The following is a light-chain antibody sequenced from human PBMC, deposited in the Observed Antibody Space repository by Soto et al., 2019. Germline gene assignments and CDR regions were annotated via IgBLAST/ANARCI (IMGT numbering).Light chain of an antibody. CDR3: QQYYSYPFT. J-gene: IGKJ3*01. CDR1: QGISSY. CDR2: AAS. V-gene: IGKV1-8*01. Sequence: IRMTQSPSSLSASTGDRVTITCRASQGISSYLAWYQQKPGKAPKLLIYAASTLQSGVPSRFSGSGSGTDFTLTISCLQSEDFATYYCQQYYSYPFTFGPGTKVDIK.